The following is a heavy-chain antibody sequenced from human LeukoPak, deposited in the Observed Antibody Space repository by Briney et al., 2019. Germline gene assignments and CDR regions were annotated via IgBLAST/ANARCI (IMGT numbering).Heavy chain of an antibody. J-gene: IGHJ4*02. Sequence: SETLSLTCTVSGGSISSYYVSWIRQPPGKGLEWIGYISYTGSTDYNPSLKSRVTISVDMSKNQFSLKVSSVTAADTAVYYCARVYYGDYFGDFDYWGQGTLVTVSS. CDR2: ISYTGST. D-gene: IGHD4-17*01. CDR3: ARVYYGDYFGDFDY. V-gene: IGHV4-59*12. CDR1: GGSISSYY.